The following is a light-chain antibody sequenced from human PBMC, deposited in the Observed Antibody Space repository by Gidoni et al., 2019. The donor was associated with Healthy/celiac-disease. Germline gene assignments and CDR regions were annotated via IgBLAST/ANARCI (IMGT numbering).Light chain of an antibody. Sequence: SSVLAPPPSLSVAPGQTARSTWGGNDIGSKSVHWYQQKQGQAPVLVVYDDSDRPSGIPERFSGSNSGNTATLTISRVEAGDEADYYCQVWDSSSDQVFGGGTKLTVL. CDR2: DDS. CDR1: DIGSKS. V-gene: IGLV3-21*02. CDR3: QVWDSSSDQV. J-gene: IGLJ2*01.